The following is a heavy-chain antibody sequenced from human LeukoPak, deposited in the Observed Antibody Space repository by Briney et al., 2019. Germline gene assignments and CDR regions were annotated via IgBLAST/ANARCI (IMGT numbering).Heavy chain of an antibody. Sequence: SETLSLTCTVSGGSVSSGSYYWSWIRQPPGKGLEWIGYIYYSGSTNYNPSLKSRVTISVDTSKNQFSLKLSSVTAADTAVYYCAKIKGYFQHWGQGTLVTVSS. V-gene: IGHV4-61*01. J-gene: IGHJ1*01. CDR1: GGSVSSGSYY. CDR2: IYYSGST. CDR3: AKIKGYFQH.